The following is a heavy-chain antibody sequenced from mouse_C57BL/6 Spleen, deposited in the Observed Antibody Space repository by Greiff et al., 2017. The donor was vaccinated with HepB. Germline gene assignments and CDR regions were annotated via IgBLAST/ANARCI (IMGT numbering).Heavy chain of an antibody. Sequence: EVMLVESGGGLVKPGGSLKLSCAASGFTFSDYGMHWVRQAPEKGLEWVAYISSGSSTIYYADTVKGRFTISRDNAKNTLFLQMTSLRSEDTAMYYCARGVTGFYYYAMDYWGQGTSVTVSS. CDR2: ISSGSSTI. CDR1: GFTFSDYG. J-gene: IGHJ4*01. CDR3: ARGVTGFYYYAMDY. D-gene: IGHD2-13*01. V-gene: IGHV5-17*01.